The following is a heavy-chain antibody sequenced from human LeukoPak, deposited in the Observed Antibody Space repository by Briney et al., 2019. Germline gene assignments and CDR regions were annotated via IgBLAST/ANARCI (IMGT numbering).Heavy chain of an antibody. CDR3: ARGSFPPDDSGGYYRPFWAFDI. Sequence: PSETLSLTCTVSGGSISSGDYYWSWIRQPPGKGLEWIGYIYYSGSTYYNPSLKSRVTISVDTSKNQFSLKLSSVTAADTAVYYCARGSFPPDDSGGYYRPFWAFDIWGQGTMVTVSS. V-gene: IGHV4-30-4*01. D-gene: IGHD3-22*01. CDR2: IYYSGST. CDR1: GGSISSGDYY. J-gene: IGHJ3*02.